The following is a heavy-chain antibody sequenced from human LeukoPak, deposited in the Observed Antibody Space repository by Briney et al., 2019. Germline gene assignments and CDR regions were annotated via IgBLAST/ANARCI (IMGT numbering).Heavy chain of an antibody. CDR1: GFTSINYV. CDR2: VSGSAGGT. J-gene: IGHJ6*02. CDR3: ARLGKWFGDAYYYGMDV. D-gene: IGHD3-10*01. Sequence: GGSLRLSCAASGFTSINYVMSWVRQAPGKGLEWVSAVSGSAGGTYYADSVKGRFTISRDNAKNSLYLQMNSLRAEDTAVYYCARLGKWFGDAYYYGMDVWGQGTTVTVSS. V-gene: IGHV3-23*01.